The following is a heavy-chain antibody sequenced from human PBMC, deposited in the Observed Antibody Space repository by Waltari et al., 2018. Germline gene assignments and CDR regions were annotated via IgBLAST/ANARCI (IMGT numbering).Heavy chain of an antibody. V-gene: IGHV1-69*01. CDR3: ARALGAELRGHDAFDI. CDR2: IIPIFGTA. J-gene: IGHJ3*02. CDR1: GGTFSSYA. D-gene: IGHD1-7*01. Sequence: QVQLVQSGAEVKKPGSSVKVSCKASGGTFSSYAISWVRQAPGQGLEWMGGIIPIFGTANYSQKFQGRVTITADESTSTAYMELSSLRSEDTAVYYCARALGAELRGHDAFDIWGQGTMVTVSS.